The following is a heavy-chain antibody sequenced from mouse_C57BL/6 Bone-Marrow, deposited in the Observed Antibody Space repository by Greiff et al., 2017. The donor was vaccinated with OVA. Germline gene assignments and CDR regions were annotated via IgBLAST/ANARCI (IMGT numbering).Heavy chain of an antibody. J-gene: IGHJ3*01. CDR2: ISDGGSYT. V-gene: IGHV5-4*01. Sequence: VESGGGLVKPGGSLKLSCAASGFTFSSYAMSWVRQTPEKRLEWVATISDGGSYTYYPDNVKGRFTISRDNAKNNLYLQMSHLKSEDTAMYYCARDGRGTYWGQGTLVTVSA. CDR3: ARDGRGTY. CDR1: GFTFSSYA.